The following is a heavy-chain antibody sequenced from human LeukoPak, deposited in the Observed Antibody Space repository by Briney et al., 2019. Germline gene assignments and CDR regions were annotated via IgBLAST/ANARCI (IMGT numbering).Heavy chain of an antibody. D-gene: IGHD3-22*01. V-gene: IGHV1-24*01. CDR2: FDPEDGEA. CDR1: GYTLTELS. CDR3: ATERRYYDSLHYGMDV. J-gene: IGHJ6*02. Sequence: GSSVNVSFKFSGYTLTELSSHWLRQARGKGLEWMGRFDPEDGEAIYAQKFQGRVTMTEDTSTDTAYMELSSLRSEDTAVYYCATERRYYDSLHYGMDVWGQGTTVTVSS.